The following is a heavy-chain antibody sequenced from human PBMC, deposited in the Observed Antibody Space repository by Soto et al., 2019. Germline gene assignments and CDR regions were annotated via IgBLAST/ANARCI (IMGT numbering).Heavy chain of an antibody. V-gene: IGHV3-23*04. D-gene: IGHD5-12*01. CDR1: GFTFSNYA. J-gene: IGHJ3*01. CDR3: VGEGRGSFDF. CDR2: ISATGGSA. Sequence: EVQLVESGGGLVRPGGSLRLSCAASGFTFSNYAMNWVRQGPGKGLEWVSVISATGGSAYYADSVQGRFAISRDNSKNTLYLQMNSLRAEETAIYYCVGEGRGSFDFWGRGTMVTVSS.